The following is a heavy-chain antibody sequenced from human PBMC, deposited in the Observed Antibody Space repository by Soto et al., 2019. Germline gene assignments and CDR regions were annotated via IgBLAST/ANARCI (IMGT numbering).Heavy chain of an antibody. V-gene: IGHV4-31*02. CDR3: ARGGSGTYHV. D-gene: IGHD3-10*01. CDR1: DDSITGGGYY. Sequence: QVQLQESGPGLVKASQTLSLTCSVSDDSITGGGYYWSWIRQHPAKGLEWIGSIYYRGSTYYNPSLRSRGTISLDPSQARLSMRLTSLTAADTATYDCARGGSGTYHVWGQGTLVTVSS. CDR2: IYYRGST. J-gene: IGHJ4*02.